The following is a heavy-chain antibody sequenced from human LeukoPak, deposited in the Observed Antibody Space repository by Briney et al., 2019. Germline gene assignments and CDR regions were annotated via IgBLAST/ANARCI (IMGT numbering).Heavy chain of an antibody. CDR3: ARVRDYYGSRMYYYYYMDV. J-gene: IGHJ6*03. Sequence: SVKVSCKASGYTFTSYGISWVRQAPGQGLEWMGRIIPIFGTANYAQKFQGRVTITTDEPTSTAYMELSSLRSEDTAVYYCARVRDYYGSRMYYYYYMDVWGKGTTVTVSS. CDR1: GYTFTSYG. V-gene: IGHV1-69*05. D-gene: IGHD3-22*01. CDR2: IIPIFGTA.